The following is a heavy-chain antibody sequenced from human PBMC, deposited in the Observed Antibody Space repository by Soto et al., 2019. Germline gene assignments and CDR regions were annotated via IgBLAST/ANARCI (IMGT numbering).Heavy chain of an antibody. CDR3: ARDGGGSSIDY. V-gene: IGHV3-7*05. CDR2: IKQDGSEK. J-gene: IGHJ4*02. D-gene: IGHD2-15*01. CDR1: GFTFSSYW. Sequence: EVQLVESGGGLVQPGGSLRLSCAASGFTFSSYWMSWVRQAPGKGLEWVANIKQDGSEKYYVDSVKGRFTISRDNAKNPLYLQMNSLRAEHTTVYSCARDGGGSSIDYWGQGTLVTVSS.